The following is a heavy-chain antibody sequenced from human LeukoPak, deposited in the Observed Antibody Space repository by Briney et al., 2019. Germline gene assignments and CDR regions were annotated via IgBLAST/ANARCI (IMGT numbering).Heavy chain of an antibody. CDR3: AKDVSGSSGRSGMDV. CDR2: SSSGSGSI. CDR1: GFTFSSYS. V-gene: IGHV3-48*01. J-gene: IGHJ6*02. D-gene: IGHD6-19*01. Sequence: PGGSLRLSCAASGFTFSSYSMNWVRQAPGKGLEWVSHSSSGSGSISYADSVKGRFTISRDNSKNTLYLQMNSLRAEDTAVYYCAKDVSGSSGRSGMDVWGQGTTVTVSS.